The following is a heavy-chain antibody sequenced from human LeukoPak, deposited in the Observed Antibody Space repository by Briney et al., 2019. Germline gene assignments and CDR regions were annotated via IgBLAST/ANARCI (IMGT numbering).Heavy chain of an antibody. Sequence: KPSETLSLTCAVYGGSFSGYYWSWIRQPPWKGLEWIGEINHSGSTNYNPSLKSRVTISVDTSKNQCSLKLSSVTAADTAVYYCARARITIFGVVIMFGYYFDYWGQGTLVTVSS. CDR2: INHSGST. D-gene: IGHD3-3*01. J-gene: IGHJ4*02. CDR1: GGSFSGYY. V-gene: IGHV4-34*01. CDR3: ARARITIFGVVIMFGYYFDY.